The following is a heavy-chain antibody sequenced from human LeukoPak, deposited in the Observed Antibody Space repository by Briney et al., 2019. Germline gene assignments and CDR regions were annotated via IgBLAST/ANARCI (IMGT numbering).Heavy chain of an antibody. V-gene: IGHV3-74*01. CDR2: VNRDGSST. Sequence: GGSLRLSCAASKFTFSSYWMHWVRQAPGKGLVWVSRVNRDGSSTNYADSVKGRFTISRDNAKNTVYLQMNSLRAEDTAVYYRVRAGEPTFFDYWGQGTLVTVSS. J-gene: IGHJ4*02. D-gene: IGHD3-16*01. CDR3: VRAGEPTFFDY. CDR1: KFTFSSYW.